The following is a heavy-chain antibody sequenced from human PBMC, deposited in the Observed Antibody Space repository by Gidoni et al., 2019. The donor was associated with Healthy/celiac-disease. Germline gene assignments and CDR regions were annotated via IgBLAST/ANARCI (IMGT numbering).Heavy chain of an antibody. V-gene: IGHV1-2*02. CDR3: ARVLSGGAYCGGDCYFYYFDY. D-gene: IGHD2-21*02. J-gene: IGHJ4*02. CDR2: INPNSGGT. CDR1: GYTFTGYY. Sequence: QVQLVQSGAEVKKPGASVKVSCKASGYTFTGYYMHWVRQAPGQGLEWMGWINPNSGGTNYAQKFQGRVTMTRDTSISTAYMELSRLRSDDTAVYYCARVLSGGAYCGGDCYFYYFDYWGQGTLVTVSS.